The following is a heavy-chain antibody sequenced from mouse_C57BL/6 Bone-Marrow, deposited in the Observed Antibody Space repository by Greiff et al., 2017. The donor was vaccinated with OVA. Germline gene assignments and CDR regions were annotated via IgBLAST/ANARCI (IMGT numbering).Heavy chain of an antibody. CDR2: IDPSDSYT. CDR1: GYTFTSYW. Sequence: QVQLQQSGAELVMPGASVKLSCKASGYTFTSYWMHWVKQRPGQGLEWIGEIDPSDSYTNYNQKFKGKSTLTVDKSSSTAYMQLSSLTSEDSAVYYCARIVPNYYAMDYWGQGTSVTVSS. J-gene: IGHJ4*01. CDR3: ARIVPNYYAMDY. D-gene: IGHD2-5*01. V-gene: IGHV1-69*01.